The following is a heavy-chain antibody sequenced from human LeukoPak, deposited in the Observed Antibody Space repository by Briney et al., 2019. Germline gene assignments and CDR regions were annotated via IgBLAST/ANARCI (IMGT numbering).Heavy chain of an antibody. V-gene: IGHV4-4*07. D-gene: IGHD2-2*02. CDR3: ARERYCSSTSCYTSWFDP. J-gene: IGHJ5*02. CDR1: GGSISSYY. CDR2: IYTSGST. Sequence: SETLSLTCIVSGGSISSYYWSWIRQPAGKGLEWIGRIYTSGSTNYNPSLKSRVTMSVDTSKNQFSLKLSSVTAADTAVYYCARERYCSSTSCYTSWFDPWGQGTLVTVSS.